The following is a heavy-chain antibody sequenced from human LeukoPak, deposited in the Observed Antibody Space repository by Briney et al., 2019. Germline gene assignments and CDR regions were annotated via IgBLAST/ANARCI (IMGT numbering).Heavy chain of an antibody. CDR3: AGDFGGDY. CDR1: GYTFTRYY. D-gene: IGHD3-10*01. CDR2: IHPNSGGT. V-gene: IGHV1-2*02. J-gene: IGHJ4*02. Sequence: ASVKVSCKASGYTFTRYYMHWVRQAPGQGLEWMGWIHPNSGGTNYAQKFQGRVTMTRDTSISAAYLELSRLRSDDTAVYYWAGDFGGDYWGQGTLVTVSS.